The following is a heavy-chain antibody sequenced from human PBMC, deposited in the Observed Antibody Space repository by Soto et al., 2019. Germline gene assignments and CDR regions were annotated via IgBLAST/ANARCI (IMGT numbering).Heavy chain of an antibody. Sequence: SETLSLTCTVSGGSISSSSYYWGWIRQPPGKGLEWIGSIYYSGSTNYNPSLKSRVTISVDTSKNQFSLKLSSVTAADTAVYYCARYYDILTGLNWFDPWGQGTLVTVSS. CDR1: GGSISSSSYY. J-gene: IGHJ5*02. D-gene: IGHD3-9*01. V-gene: IGHV4-39*07. CDR2: IYYSGST. CDR3: ARYYDILTGLNWFDP.